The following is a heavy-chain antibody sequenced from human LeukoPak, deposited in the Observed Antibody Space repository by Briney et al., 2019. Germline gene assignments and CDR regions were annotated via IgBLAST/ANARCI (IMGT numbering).Heavy chain of an antibody. CDR2: ISGSGGST. Sequence: GGSLRLSCAASGFTFISYAMSWVRQAPGKGLEWVSAISGSGGSTYYADSVKGRFTISRDNSKNTLYLQMNSLRAEDTAVYYCAMRSTVLNPLDYWGQGTLATVPS. CDR3: AMRSTVLNPLDY. V-gene: IGHV3-23*01. CDR1: GFTFISYA. D-gene: IGHD4-17*01. J-gene: IGHJ4*02.